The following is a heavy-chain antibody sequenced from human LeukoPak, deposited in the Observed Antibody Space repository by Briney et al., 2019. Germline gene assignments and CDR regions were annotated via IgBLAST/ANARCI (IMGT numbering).Heavy chain of an antibody. CDR3: ARDGLRAAGTHFDY. D-gene: IGHD6-13*01. Sequence: PGGSLRLSCAASGFTFSSYGMHWVRQAPGKGLEWVAVIWYDGSNKYYADSVKGRFTISRDNSKNTLYLQMNSLRAEDKAVYYCARDGLRAAGTHFDYWGQGTLVTVSS. V-gene: IGHV3-33*01. CDR2: IWYDGSNK. J-gene: IGHJ4*02. CDR1: GFTFSSYG.